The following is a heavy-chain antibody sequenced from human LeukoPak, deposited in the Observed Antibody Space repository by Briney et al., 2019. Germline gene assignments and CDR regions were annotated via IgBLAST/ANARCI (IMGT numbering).Heavy chain of an antibody. CDR1: GYTFTSYA. CDR3: ARAQSVVVAADY. D-gene: IGHD2-15*01. Sequence: GASVKVSCKASGYTFTSYAMHWVRQAPGQRLEWMGWINAGNGNTKYSQKFQGRVTITRDTSASTAYMELSSLRSEDTAVYYCARAQSVVVAADYWGQGTLVTVSS. J-gene: IGHJ4*02. CDR2: INAGNGNT. V-gene: IGHV1-3*01.